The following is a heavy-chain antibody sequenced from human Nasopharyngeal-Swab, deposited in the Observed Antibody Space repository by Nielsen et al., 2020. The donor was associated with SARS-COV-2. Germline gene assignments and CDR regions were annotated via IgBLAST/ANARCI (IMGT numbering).Heavy chain of an antibody. V-gene: IGHV2-70*04. J-gene: IGHJ4*02. CDR3: ARVDVDTSMTH. CDR2: IDWDDDK. D-gene: IGHD5-18*01. CDR1: GFPLSTSGMR. Sequence: SGPTLVKPTQTLTLTCTFSGFPLSTSGMRVSWIRQPPGKALEWLARIDWDDDKFYSTSLKTRLTISKDTSKNRAVLTMTNMDPVDTATYYCARVDVDTSMTHWGQGTLVTVSS.